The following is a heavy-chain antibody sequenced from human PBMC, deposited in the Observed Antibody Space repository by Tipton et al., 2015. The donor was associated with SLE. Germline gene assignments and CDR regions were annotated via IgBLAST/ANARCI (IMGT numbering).Heavy chain of an antibody. J-gene: IGHJ4*02. D-gene: IGHD3-3*01. CDR2: IYTSGST. CDR1: GGSISRGSYY. V-gene: IGHV4-61*09. Sequence: TLSLTCTVSGGSISRGSYYWSWIRQPAGKGLEWIGHIYTSGSTNYNPSLKSRVTISVDTSKNQFSLKLSSVTAADTAVYYCARPTIFGEGYYFDYWGQGTLVTVSS. CDR3: ARPTIFGEGYYFDY.